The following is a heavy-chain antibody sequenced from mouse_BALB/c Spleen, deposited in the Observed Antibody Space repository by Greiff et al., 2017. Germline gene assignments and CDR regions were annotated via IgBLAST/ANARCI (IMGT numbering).Heavy chain of an antibody. CDR2: INPGSGGT. V-gene: IGHV1-54*01. Sequence: QVQLQQSGAELVRPGTSVKVSCKASGYAFTNYLIEWVKQRPGQGLEWIGVINPGSGGTNYNEKFKGKATLTADKSSSTAYMQLSSLTSDDSAVYFCARSGYDYDPYYFDYWGQGTTLTVSS. J-gene: IGHJ2*01. CDR1: GYAFTNYL. D-gene: IGHD2-4*01. CDR3: ARSGYDYDPYYFDY.